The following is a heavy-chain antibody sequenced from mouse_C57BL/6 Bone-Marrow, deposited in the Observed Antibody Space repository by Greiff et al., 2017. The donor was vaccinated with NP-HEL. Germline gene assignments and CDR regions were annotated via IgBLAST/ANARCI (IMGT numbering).Heavy chain of an antibody. CDR2: ISSGGSYT. V-gene: IGHV5-6*01. Sequence: DVHLVESGGDLVKPGGSLKLSCAASGFTFSSYGMSWVRQTPDKRLEWVATISSGGSYTYYPDSVKGRFTISRDNAKNTLYLQMSSLKSEDTAMYYCAREGSWYWGQGTLVTVSA. D-gene: IGHD1-1*01. CDR1: GFTFSSYG. CDR3: AREGSWY. J-gene: IGHJ3*01.